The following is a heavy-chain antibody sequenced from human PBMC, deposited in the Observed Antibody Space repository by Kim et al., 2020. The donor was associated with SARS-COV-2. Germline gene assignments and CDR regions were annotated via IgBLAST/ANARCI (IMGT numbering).Heavy chain of an antibody. Sequence: GGSLRLSCVASGFSMSDYWINWVRQAPGKGLVWVACVSGDGSTTHYADSVKGRFAIFRDDAKNTLYLAINSLGADDTARYYCARGAFYSGMGVWGQGTTVTVSS. CDR2: VSGDGSTT. J-gene: IGHJ6*02. CDR1: GFSMSDYW. CDR3: ARGAFYSGMGV. V-gene: IGHV3-74*01.